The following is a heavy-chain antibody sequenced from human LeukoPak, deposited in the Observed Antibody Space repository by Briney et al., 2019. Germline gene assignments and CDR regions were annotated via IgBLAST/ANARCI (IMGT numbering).Heavy chain of an antibody. Sequence: SETLSLTCTVSGGSISSYYWSWIRQPPGKGLEWIGSIYHSGSTYYNPSLKSRVTISVDTSKNQFSLKLSSVTAADTAVYYCARRFGGYYAFDAFDIWGQGTMVTVSS. CDR2: IYHSGST. J-gene: IGHJ3*02. V-gene: IGHV4-59*08. D-gene: IGHD3-22*01. CDR3: ARRFGGYYAFDAFDI. CDR1: GGSISSYY.